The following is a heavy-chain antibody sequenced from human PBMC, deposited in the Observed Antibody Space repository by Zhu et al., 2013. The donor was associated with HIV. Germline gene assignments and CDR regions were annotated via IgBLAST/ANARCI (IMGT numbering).Heavy chain of an antibody. CDR3: AREGDVDSSTSSAFDL. V-gene: IGHV1-2*02. D-gene: IGHD6-19*01. J-gene: IGHJ3*01. CDR1: GDSFRSYA. CDR2: LNPNTGDT. Sequence: QVQLVQSGAEVKKPGSSVKVTCESSGDSFRSYAISWVRQAPGQGLEWMGWLNPNTGDTSYSQTFQGRVTMSRDTSLTTAYMELSRLTSDDTAVYYCAREGDVDSSTSSAFDLWGQGTVVTVSS.